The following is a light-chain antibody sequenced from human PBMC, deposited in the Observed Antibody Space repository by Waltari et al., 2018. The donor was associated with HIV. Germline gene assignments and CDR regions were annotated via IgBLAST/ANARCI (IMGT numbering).Light chain of an antibody. Sequence: DVQMTQSPSFVSASVGDRVNITLRARQSIRSWLAWYQQKPGKSPKLLIYAASTLQSRVPSRSNGSGSGTDFTLTISSLQPEDFATYYCQQYYTTPHTFGQGTKLEIK. CDR1: QSIRSW. J-gene: IGKJ2*01. CDR3: QQYYTTPHT. CDR2: AAS. V-gene: IGKV1-12*01.